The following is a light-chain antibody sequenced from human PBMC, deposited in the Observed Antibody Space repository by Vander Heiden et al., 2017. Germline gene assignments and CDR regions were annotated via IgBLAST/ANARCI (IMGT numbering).Light chain of an antibody. CDR3: EHHNNCPLT. CDR1: QGISSH. J-gene: IGKJ4*01. Sequence: IQLTQSATLLTASVRDRVSVTCRASQGISSHLAWYQQTPGKAPKLLISSAPALQSGVPSRYSGSGSGTEFTLTRNSLQPEDSATFYCEHHNNCPLTFGGGTKVEI. CDR2: SAP. V-gene: IGKV1-9*01.